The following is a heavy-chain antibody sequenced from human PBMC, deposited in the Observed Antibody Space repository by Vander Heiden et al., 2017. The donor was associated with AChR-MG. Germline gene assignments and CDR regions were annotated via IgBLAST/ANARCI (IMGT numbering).Heavy chain of an antibody. CDR3: EKTLWVGELFFSPYES. CDR1: GFTFRSFA. J-gene: IGHJ4*02. D-gene: IGHD3-10*01. CDR2: ISDNGGVT. V-gene: IGHV3-23*01. Sequence: EVQLLESGGGLVQPGGSLRLSCAASGFTFRSFAMIWVRQAPGKGLEWVSTISDNGGVTHYADSVKGRFTVSRDTAEKTLFLQMNNLRAEDTALYYCEKTLWVGELFFSPYESWGQGTLVTVSS.